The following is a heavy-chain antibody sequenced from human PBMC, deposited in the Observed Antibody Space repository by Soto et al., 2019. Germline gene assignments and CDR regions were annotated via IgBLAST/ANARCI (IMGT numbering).Heavy chain of an antibody. CDR1: GGSMSSSSYY. J-gene: IGHJ4*02. Sequence: SETLSLTCTASGGSMSSSSYYWGWIRQPPGKGLEWIANMYFSGFYSGSTSYNPSLKSRVTISVDTSKNQFSLQVSSVTAADTAVYYCARGFDILTFGFCLDYWGQGTLVTVS. CDR2: MYFSGFYSGST. CDR3: ARGFDILTFGFCLDY. V-gene: IGHV4-39*01. D-gene: IGHD3-9*01.